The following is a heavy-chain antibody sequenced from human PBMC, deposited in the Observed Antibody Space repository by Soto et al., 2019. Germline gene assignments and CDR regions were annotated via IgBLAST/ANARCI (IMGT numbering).Heavy chain of an antibody. V-gene: IGHV1-2*04. CDR2: INPNSGGT. J-gene: IGHJ6*03. CDR3: ARDAAPTSSGWLSYYYYYMDV. CDR1: GYTFTGYY. D-gene: IGHD6-19*01. Sequence: ASVKVSCKASGYTFTGYYMHWVLQAPGQGLEWMGWINPNSGGTNYAQKFQGWVTMTRDTSISTAYMELSRLRSDDTAVYYCARDAAPTSSGWLSYYYYYMDVWGKGTTVTVSS.